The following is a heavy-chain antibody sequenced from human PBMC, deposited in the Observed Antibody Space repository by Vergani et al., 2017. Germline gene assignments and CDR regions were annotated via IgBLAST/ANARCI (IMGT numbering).Heavy chain of an antibody. Sequence: EVQLVESGGGLVQPGGSLRLSCAASGFTFSTYWMTWVRQAPGKGLEWVANIKQDGSEKYYVDSVKGRFTISRDNAKNSLFLQMNSLRAEDTDVYYCAREVTYSAFGDYMDIRGKGTTVFFSS. CDR1: GFTFSTYW. CDR3: AREVTYSAFGDYMDI. J-gene: IGHJ6*03. CDR2: IKQDGSEK. V-gene: IGHV3-7*01. D-gene: IGHD3-16*01.